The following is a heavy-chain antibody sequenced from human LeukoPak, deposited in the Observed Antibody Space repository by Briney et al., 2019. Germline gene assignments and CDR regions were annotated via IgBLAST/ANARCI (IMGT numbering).Heavy chain of an antibody. CDR1: GYTFTSYY. Sequence: ALVKVSCKASGYTFTSYYTHWVRQAPGQGLEWMGIINPSGGSTSYAQKFQGRVTMTRDTSTSTVYMELSSLRSEDTAVYYCARESIAAAGPFDYWGQGTLVTVSS. D-gene: IGHD6-13*01. CDR3: ARESIAAAGPFDY. V-gene: IGHV1-46*01. J-gene: IGHJ4*02. CDR2: INPSGGST.